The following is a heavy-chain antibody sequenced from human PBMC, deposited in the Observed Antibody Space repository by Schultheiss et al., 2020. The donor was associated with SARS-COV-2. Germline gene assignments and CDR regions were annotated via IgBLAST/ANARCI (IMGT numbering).Heavy chain of an antibody. V-gene: IGHV3-21*05. D-gene: IGHD3-9*01. J-gene: IGHJ6*02. Sequence: GGSLRLSCAASGFTFKDYAMNWFRQAPGKGLEWVSFISSSSSYIYYADSVKGRFTISRDNAKNSLYLQMNSLRAEDTAVYYCARELSLDWWVGYYYGMDVWGQGTTVTVSS. CDR2: ISSSSSYI. CDR1: GFTFKDYA. CDR3: ARELSLDWWVGYYYGMDV.